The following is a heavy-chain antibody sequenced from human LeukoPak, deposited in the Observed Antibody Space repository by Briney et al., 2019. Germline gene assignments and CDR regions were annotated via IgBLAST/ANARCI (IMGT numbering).Heavy chain of an antibody. V-gene: IGHV4-31*03. Sequence: PSQTLSLTCTVSGGSISSGGYYWSWIRQHPGKGLEWIGYIYYSGSTYYNPSLKSRVTISVDTSKNQFSLKLSSVTAADTAVYYCARGRDGYTSFDYWGQGTLVTVSS. D-gene: IGHD5-12*01. CDR2: IYYSGST. CDR3: ARGRDGYTSFDY. J-gene: IGHJ4*02. CDR1: GGSISSGGYY.